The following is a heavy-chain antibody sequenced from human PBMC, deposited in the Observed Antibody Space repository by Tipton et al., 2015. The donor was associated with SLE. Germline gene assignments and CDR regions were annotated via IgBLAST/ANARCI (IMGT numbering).Heavy chain of an antibody. J-gene: IGHJ4*02. CDR3: ARDLGSSLDY. CDR2: ISAYNGNT. Sequence: SCAASGFTVSSNYMSWVRQAPGQGLEWMGWISAYNGNTNYAQKLQGRVTMTTDTSTSTAYMELRSLRSDDTAVYYCARDLGSSLDYWGQGTLVTVSS. V-gene: IGHV1-18*04. D-gene: IGHD1-26*01. CDR1: GFTVSSNY.